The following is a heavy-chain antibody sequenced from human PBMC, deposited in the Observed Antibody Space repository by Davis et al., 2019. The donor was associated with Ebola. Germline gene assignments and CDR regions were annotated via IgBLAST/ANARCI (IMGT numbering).Heavy chain of an antibody. CDR3: ARVGPALGYYYGMDV. J-gene: IGHJ6*02. D-gene: IGHD7-27*01. V-gene: IGHV5-10-1*01. Sequence: GESLKISCKSSGYSFTSYWISWVRQMPGKGLEWMGRLDPSDSYTNYSPSFQGHVTISADKSISTAYLQWSSLKASDTAMYYCARVGPALGYYYGMDVWGQGTTVTVSS. CDR1: GYSFTSYW. CDR2: LDPSDSYT.